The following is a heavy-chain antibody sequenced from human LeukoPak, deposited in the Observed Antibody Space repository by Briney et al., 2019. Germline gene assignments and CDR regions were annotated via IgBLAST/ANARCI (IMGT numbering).Heavy chain of an antibody. CDR1: GFTFSSYG. V-gene: IGHV3-30-3*01. CDR2: ISYDGSNK. CDR3: ARVFSSGYYYGDFDY. D-gene: IGHD3-22*01. Sequence: GGSLRLSCAASGFTFSSYGIHWVRQAPGKGLEWVAVISYDGSNKSYADSVKGRFTISRDNAKNSLYLQMNSLRAEDTAVYYCARVFSSGYYYGDFDYWGQGTLVTVSS. J-gene: IGHJ4*02.